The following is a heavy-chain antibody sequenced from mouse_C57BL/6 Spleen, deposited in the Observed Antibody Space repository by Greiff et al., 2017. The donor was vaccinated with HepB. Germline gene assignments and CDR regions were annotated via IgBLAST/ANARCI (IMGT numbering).Heavy chain of an antibody. J-gene: IGHJ4*01. Sequence: EVHLVESGPELVKPGASVKISCKASGYSFTDYNMNWVKQSNGKSLEWIGVINPNYGTTSYNQKFKGKATLTVDQSSSTAYMQLNSLTSEDSAVYYCARGTTVVHYAMDYWGQGTSVTVSS. CDR3: ARGTTVVHYAMDY. CDR1: GYSFTDYN. CDR2: INPNYGTT. D-gene: IGHD1-1*01. V-gene: IGHV1-39*01.